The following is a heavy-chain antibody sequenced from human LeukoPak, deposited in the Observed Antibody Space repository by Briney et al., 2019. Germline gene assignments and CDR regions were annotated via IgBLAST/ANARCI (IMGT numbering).Heavy chain of an antibody. J-gene: IGHJ4*02. Sequence: GGSLRLSCGASGFTFSSYVMNWVRQAPGKGLDWVSSISSSSSYIYYADSVKGRFTISRDNAKNSLYLQMNSLTAEDTAVYYCARDRLQYEGTFDYWGQGTLVTVSS. CDR2: ISSSSSYI. D-gene: IGHD4-11*01. CDR3: ARDRLQYEGTFDY. V-gene: IGHV3-21*01. CDR1: GFTFSSYV.